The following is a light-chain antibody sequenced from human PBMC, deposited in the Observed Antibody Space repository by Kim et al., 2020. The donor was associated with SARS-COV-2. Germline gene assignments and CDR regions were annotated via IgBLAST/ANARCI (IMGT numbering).Light chain of an antibody. V-gene: IGKV3-20*01. CDR1: QSVSSSY. Sequence: SPGERTTSSCRASQSVSSSYLAWYQQKPGQAPRLLIYGASSRATGIPERFSGSGSGTDFTLTISRLEPEDFAVYYCQQYGSSPRTFGQGTKVDIK. CDR2: GAS. J-gene: IGKJ1*01. CDR3: QQYGSSPRT.